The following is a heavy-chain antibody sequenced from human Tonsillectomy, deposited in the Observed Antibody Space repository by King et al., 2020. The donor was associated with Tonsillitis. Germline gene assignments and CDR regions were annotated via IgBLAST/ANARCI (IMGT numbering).Heavy chain of an antibody. CDR1: GDSISSSDHY. CDR2: MHSSGTI. CDR3: ARYDSGTFDY. Sequence: QLQESGPGVVKPSETLSLTCTVSGDSISSSDHYWAWIRQPPGKGLEWIGYMHSSGTIFYNPSLKSRITISGGTSENRFSLKLSSVTAADTAAYFCARYDSGTFDYWGQGALVTVSS. D-gene: IGHD1-26*01. J-gene: IGHJ4*02. V-gene: IGHV4-39*01.